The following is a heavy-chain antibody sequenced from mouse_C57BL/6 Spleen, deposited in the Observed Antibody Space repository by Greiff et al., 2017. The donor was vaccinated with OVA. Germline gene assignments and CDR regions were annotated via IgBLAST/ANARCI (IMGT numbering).Heavy chain of an antibody. J-gene: IGHJ3*01. CDR3: ARIPDSSGQTWFAY. V-gene: IGHV1-64*01. CDR2: IHPNSGST. D-gene: IGHD3-2*02. CDR1: GYTFTSYW. Sequence: QVQLKQPGAELVKPGASVTLSCKASGYTFTSYWMHWVKQRPGQGLEWIGMIHPNSGSTNYNEKFKSKATLTVDKASSTAYMQLSSLTSEDSAVYYCARIPDSSGQTWFAYWGQGTLVTVSA.